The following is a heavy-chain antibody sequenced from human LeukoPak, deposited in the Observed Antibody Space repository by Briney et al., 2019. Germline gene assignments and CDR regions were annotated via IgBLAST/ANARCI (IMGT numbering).Heavy chain of an antibody. CDR1: GFTFSSYW. CDR3: ARFYYGSWHNYFDY. Sequence: GGSLRLSCAASGFTFSSYWMSWVRQAPGRGLEWVANIKQDGSEKYYVDSVKGRFTISRDNAKNSLYLQMNSLRAEDTAVYYCARFYYGSWHNYFDYWGQGTLVTVSS. V-gene: IGHV3-7*01. D-gene: IGHD6-13*01. CDR2: IKQDGSEK. J-gene: IGHJ4*02.